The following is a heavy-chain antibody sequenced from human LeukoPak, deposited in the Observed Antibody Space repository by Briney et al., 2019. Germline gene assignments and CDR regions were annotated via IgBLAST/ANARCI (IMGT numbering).Heavy chain of an antibody. D-gene: IGHD4-23*01. CDR3: TSLVGSPTY. V-gene: IGHV3-15*01. CDR2: IKSKRDGETT. J-gene: IGHJ4*02. CDR1: GFNFQYAW. Sequence: PGGSLRLSCAGSGFNFQYAWMTWVRQAPGKGLEWVGRIKSKRDGETTDYAALVKSRFSISRDDSKNTVYLQTNSLRTEDTAVYYCTSLVGSPTYWGRGTLVIVSS.